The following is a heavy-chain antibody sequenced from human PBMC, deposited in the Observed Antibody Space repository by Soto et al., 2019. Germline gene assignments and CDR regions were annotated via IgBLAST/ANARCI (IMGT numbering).Heavy chain of an antibody. CDR1: GGTFSSYA. D-gene: IGHD6-13*01. CDR3: AKLAAPTALTFDS. J-gene: IGHJ4*02. V-gene: IGHV1-69*13. CDR2: IIPIFGTP. Sequence: SVKVSCKASGGTFSSYAISWVRQAPGHGLEWTGGIIPIFGTPNYAQKFQGRLTITADESTGTAYMELSSLRSEDTAMYYCAKLAAPTALTFDSWGQGTLVTVSS.